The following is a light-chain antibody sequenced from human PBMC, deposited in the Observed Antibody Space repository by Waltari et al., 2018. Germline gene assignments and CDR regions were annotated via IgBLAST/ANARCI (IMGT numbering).Light chain of an antibody. V-gene: IGKV3-11*01. CDR3: QQYRSSPTT. CDR2: DTS. J-gene: IGKJ2*01. Sequence: IVLTQSPATLSLSPGERATLSCRASQSLSSYLAWYQQKPGQPPRLVIYDTSHRAAGIPPRFSGSGSGTDFTLTISSLEPEDSAVYYCQQYRSSPTTFGQGTKLEI. CDR1: QSLSSY.